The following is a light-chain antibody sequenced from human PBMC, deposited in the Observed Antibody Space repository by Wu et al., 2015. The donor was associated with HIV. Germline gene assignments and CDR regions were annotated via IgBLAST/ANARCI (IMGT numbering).Light chain of an antibody. CDR2: GAS. CDR1: QDISNY. J-gene: IGKJ4*01. Sequence: DIQMTQSPSSLSASVGDRVTITCQASQDISNYLNWYQQKPGKAPKLLISGASNLETGVPSRFSGSGSETHFTFTISSLQPEDIATYYCQQYYNLPLTFGGGPRWSSN. CDR3: QQYYNLPLT. V-gene: IGKV1-33*01.